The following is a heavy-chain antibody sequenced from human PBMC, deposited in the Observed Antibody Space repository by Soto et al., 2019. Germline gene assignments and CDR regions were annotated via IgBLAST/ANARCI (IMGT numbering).Heavy chain of an antibody. CDR3: ARGARIAAERPDY. D-gene: IGHD6-13*01. V-gene: IGHV3-33*01. Sequence: QVQLVESGGGVVQPGRSLRLSCAASGFTFSSYGMHWVRQAPGKGLEWVAVIWYDGSNKYYADSVKGRFTISRDNSKNTLYLQMNSLRAEDTAVYYCARGARIAAERPDYWGQGTLVTVSS. CDR1: GFTFSSYG. J-gene: IGHJ4*02. CDR2: IWYDGSNK.